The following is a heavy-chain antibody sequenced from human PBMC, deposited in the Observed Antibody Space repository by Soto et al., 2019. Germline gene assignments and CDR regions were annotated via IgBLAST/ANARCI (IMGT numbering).Heavy chain of an antibody. CDR3: AQRSPVRISTRYYGMDV. J-gene: IGHJ6*02. Sequence: QVQLVQSGAEVKKPGASVKVSCKASGGTFSSYAISWVRQAPGQGIEWMGGLIPIFGTANYAQKFQGRVTITADESTRTAYMELSSLRSEDTAVYYCAQRSPVRISTRYYGMDVWGQGTTVTVSS. CDR2: LIPIFGTA. V-gene: IGHV1-69*01. CDR1: GGTFSSYA. D-gene: IGHD1-20*01.